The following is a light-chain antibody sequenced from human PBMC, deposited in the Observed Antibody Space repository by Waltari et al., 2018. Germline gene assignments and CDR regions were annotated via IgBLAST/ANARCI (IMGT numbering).Light chain of an antibody. CDR1: SGHSSNI. Sequence: QLVLTQSPSASASLGASVKLTCTLSSGHSSNIIAWLQQQPGKGPRYLRKVNGDGSHRKGDELPDRFSASSSGAERYLTISSLQSEDEADSYCETGGHGTWVFGGGTKLTVL. J-gene: IGLJ3*02. V-gene: IGLV4-69*01. CDR2: VNGDGSH. CDR3: ETGGHGTWV.